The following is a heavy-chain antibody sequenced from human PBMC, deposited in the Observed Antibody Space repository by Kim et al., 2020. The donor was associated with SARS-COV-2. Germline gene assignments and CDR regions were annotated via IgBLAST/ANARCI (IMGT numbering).Heavy chain of an antibody. Sequence: SPSVQGHVTISADKSISTAYLQWSSLKASDTAMYYCVRLSSGYRNWFDPWGQGTLVTVSS. CDR3: VRLSSGYRNWFDP. V-gene: IGHV5-51*01. J-gene: IGHJ5*02. D-gene: IGHD3-22*01.